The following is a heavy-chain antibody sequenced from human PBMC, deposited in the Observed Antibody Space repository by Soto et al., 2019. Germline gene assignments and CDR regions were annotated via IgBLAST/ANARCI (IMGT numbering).Heavy chain of an antibody. CDR3: ARDGGHIVVVPAAMSQGHDAFEI. D-gene: IGHD2-2*01. CDR1: GYTFTSYA. CDR2: INAGNGNT. V-gene: IGHV1-3*01. Sequence: GASVKVSCKASGYTFTSYAMHWVRQAPGQRLEWMGWINAGNGNTKYSQKFQGRVTITRDTSASTAYMELSSLRSEDTAVYYCARDGGHIVVVPAAMSQGHDAFEIWGQGTMVTVSS. J-gene: IGHJ3*02.